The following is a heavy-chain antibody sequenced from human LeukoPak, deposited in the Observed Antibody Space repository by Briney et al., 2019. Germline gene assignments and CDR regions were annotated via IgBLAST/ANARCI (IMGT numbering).Heavy chain of an antibody. Sequence: LPGGSLRLSCAASGFTFSSYSMNWVRQAPGKGLEWVANIKQDGSEKYYVDSVKGRFTISRDNAKNSLYLQMNSLRAEDTAVYYCARGGVAYSGYDYGWGQGTMVTVSS. CDR2: IKQDGSEK. CDR3: ARGGVAYSGYDYG. D-gene: IGHD5-12*01. CDR1: GFTFSSYS. J-gene: IGHJ3*01. V-gene: IGHV3-7*01.